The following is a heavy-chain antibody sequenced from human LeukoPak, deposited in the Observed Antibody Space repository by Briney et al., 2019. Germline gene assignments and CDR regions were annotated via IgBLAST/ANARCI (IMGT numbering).Heavy chain of an antibody. V-gene: IGHV4-30-2*01. J-gene: IGHJ2*01. CDR1: GGSISSGGYS. CDR3: ARDKGGQLLYNWYFDL. D-gene: IGHD2-2*02. CDR2: IYHSGST. Sequence: SQTLSLTCAVSGGSISSGGYSWSWIRQPPGKGLEWIGYIYHSGSTYYNPSLKSRVTISVDTSKNQFSLKLSSVTAADTAVYYCARDKGGQLLYNWYFDLWGRGTLVTVSS.